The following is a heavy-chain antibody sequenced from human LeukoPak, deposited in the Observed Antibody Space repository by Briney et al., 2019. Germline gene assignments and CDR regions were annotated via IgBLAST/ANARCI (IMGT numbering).Heavy chain of an antibody. D-gene: IGHD5-12*01. J-gene: IGHJ4*02. Sequence: SETLSLTCAVYGGSFSKHQWSWIRQPPGKGLEWIGEINDGGSTNYNPSLKSRVTISVDTSKNQFSLKLSSVIAADTAVYYCAKGHTMWLRSALDYWGQGTLVTVSS. V-gene: IGHV4-34*01. CDR3: AKGHTMWLRSALDY. CDR1: GGSFSKHQ. CDR2: INDGGST.